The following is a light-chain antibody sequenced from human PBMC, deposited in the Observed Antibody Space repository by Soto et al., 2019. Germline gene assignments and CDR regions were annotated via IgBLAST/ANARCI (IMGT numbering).Light chain of an antibody. V-gene: IGKV3-20*01. J-gene: IGKJ1*01. Sequence: EIVLTQSPGTLSLSPGERATLXXRASQSVSNNYLAWYQQKPGQAPXLLIYGASNRATGIPDRFSGSGSGTDFTLTISRLEPEDFAAYYCQQYGSSGTFGQGTKVDIK. CDR3: QQYGSSGT. CDR2: GAS. CDR1: QSVSNNY.